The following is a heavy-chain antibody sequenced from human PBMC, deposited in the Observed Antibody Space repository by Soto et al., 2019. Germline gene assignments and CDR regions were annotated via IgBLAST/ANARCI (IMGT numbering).Heavy chain of an antibody. CDR1: GYTFTSYG. J-gene: IGHJ4*02. Sequence: QVNLGQSGAEVRKPGASVKVSCKGSGYTFTSYGIAWVRQAPGQGLEWMGWISAHNDNTNYAQKVQGRVTVTRDTSTSTAYMELRTLRSDDTAVYYCARGRYGAYWGQGALVTVSS. V-gene: IGHV1-18*01. CDR2: ISAHNDNT. D-gene: IGHD3-10*01. CDR3: ARGRYGAY.